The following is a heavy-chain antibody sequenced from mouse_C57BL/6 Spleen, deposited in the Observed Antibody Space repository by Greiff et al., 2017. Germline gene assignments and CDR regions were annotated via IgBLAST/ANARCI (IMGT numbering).Heavy chain of an antibody. CDR2: FDPSDSET. Sequence: VQLQQPGAELVRPGSSVKLSCKASGYTFTSYWMHWVKQRPIQGLEWIGNFDPSDSETHYNQKFKDKATLTVEKSSSTAYMQLSRLTSEDSAVYYCARGEGSYYFDYWGQGTTLTVSS. J-gene: IGHJ2*01. V-gene: IGHV1-52*01. CDR1: GYTFTSYW. CDR3: ARGEGSYYFDY.